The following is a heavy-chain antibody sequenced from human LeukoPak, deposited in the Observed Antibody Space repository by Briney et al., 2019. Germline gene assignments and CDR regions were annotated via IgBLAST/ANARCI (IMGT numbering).Heavy chain of an antibody. CDR1: GFTFSSYE. Sequence: GGSLRLSCAASGFTFSSYEMNWVRQAPGKGLEWVSYISSSGSTIYYADSVKGRFTISRDNAKNSLYLQMNSLRVEDTAVYFCARGWENRGYYRDFWGQGTLVTVSS. D-gene: IGHD5-12*01. CDR2: ISSSGSTI. CDR3: ARGWENRGYYRDF. V-gene: IGHV3-48*03. J-gene: IGHJ4*02.